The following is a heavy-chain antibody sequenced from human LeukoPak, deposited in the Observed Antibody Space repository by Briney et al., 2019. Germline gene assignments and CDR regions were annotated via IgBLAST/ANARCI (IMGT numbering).Heavy chain of an antibody. D-gene: IGHD3-22*01. CDR3: AGGYYYDSSGYYSDAFDI. CDR1: GYTFTSYG. CDR2: ISAYNGNT. V-gene: IGHV1-18*01. Sequence: ASVKVSCKASGYTFTSYGISWVRQAPGQGLEWMGWISAYNGNTNYAQKLQGRVTMTTDTSTTTAYMELRSLRSDDTAVYYCAGGYYYDSSGYYSDAFDIWGQGTMVTVSS. J-gene: IGHJ3*02.